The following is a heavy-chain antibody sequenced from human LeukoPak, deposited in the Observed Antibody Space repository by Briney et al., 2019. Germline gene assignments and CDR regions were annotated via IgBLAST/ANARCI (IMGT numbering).Heavy chain of an antibody. D-gene: IGHD2-2*01. Sequence: GGSLRLSCAASGFTFSSYWMSWVRQAPGKGLEWVANIKQDGSEKYYVDSVKGRFTISRDNAKNSLYLQMNSLRAEDTAVYCCARAQVVPAAAYYYYMDVSGKGTTVTVSS. J-gene: IGHJ6*03. CDR3: ARAQVVPAAAYYYYMDV. CDR1: GFTFSSYW. CDR2: IKQDGSEK. V-gene: IGHV3-7*04.